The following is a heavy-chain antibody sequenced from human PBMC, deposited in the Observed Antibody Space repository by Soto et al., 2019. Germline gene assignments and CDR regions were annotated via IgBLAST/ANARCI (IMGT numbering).Heavy chain of an antibody. V-gene: IGHV1-46*01. CDR1: GYTFTGYY. D-gene: IGHD2-8*01. CDR2: IVPNSGTT. Sequence: ASVKVSCKASGYTFTGYYMHWVRQAPGQGLEWMGVIVPNSGTTGNAQKFLGRVTMTRDKSTNTVDMELTSLTSDDTAVYYCARDTLLYCTNGVCYTSVTHRYYYGMDVWGQGTTVTVSS. CDR3: ARDTLLYCTNGVCYTSVTHRYYYGMDV. J-gene: IGHJ6*02.